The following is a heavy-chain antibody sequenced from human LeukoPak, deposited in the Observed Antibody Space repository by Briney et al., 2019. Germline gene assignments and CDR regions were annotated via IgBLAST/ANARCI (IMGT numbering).Heavy chain of an antibody. CDR1: GFTFSSYG. V-gene: IGHV3-30*02. CDR2: IRYDGSNK. Sequence: PGGSLRLSCAASGFTFSSYGMHWVRQAPGKGLEWVAFIRYDGSNKYYADSVKGRFTISRDNSKNTLYLQMSSLRAEDTAVYYCAVTYYDFWSGSDAFDIWGQGTMVTVSS. J-gene: IGHJ3*02. CDR3: AVTYYDFWSGSDAFDI. D-gene: IGHD3-3*01.